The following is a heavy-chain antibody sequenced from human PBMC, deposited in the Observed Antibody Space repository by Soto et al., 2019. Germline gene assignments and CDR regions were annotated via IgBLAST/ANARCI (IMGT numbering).Heavy chain of an antibody. Sequence: SETLSLTCTVSGGSISSGGYYWSWIHHHPGKGLEWIGYIYYSGRTYYNPSLKSRVTISVDTSKNQFSLKLSSVTAADTAVYYCARVFSDSSSFFDPWGQGTLVTVSS. V-gene: IGHV4-31*03. CDR2: IYYSGRT. D-gene: IGHD6-13*01. CDR3: ARVFSDSSSFFDP. CDR1: GGSISSGGYY. J-gene: IGHJ5*02.